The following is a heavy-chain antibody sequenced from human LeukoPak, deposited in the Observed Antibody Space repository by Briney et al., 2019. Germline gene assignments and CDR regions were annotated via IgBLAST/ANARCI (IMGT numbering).Heavy chain of an antibody. CDR1: GFTFSSYW. CDR2: INHNGNVN. J-gene: IGHJ4*02. Sequence: GGSLRLSCAASGFTFSSYWMNWARQAPGKGLEWVASINHNGNVNYYVDSVKGRFTISRDNAKNSLYLQMSNLRAEDTAVYFCARGGGLDVWGQGTLVTVSS. V-gene: IGHV3-7*03. D-gene: IGHD3/OR15-3a*01. CDR3: ARGGGLDV.